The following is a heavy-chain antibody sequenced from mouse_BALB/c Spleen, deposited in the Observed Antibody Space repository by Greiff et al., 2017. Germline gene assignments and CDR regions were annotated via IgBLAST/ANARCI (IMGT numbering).Heavy chain of an antibody. CDR2: ISYSGST. CDR1: GYSITSDYA. CDR3: ARGATMITGSPFNY. J-gene: IGHJ2*01. Sequence: EVQRVESGPGLVKPSQSLSLTCTVTGYSITSDYAWNWIGQFPGNKLEWMGYISYSGSTSYNPSLKSRISITRDTSKNQFFLQLNSVTTEDTATYYCARGATMITGSPFNYWGQGTTLTVSS. V-gene: IGHV3-2*02. D-gene: IGHD2-4*01.